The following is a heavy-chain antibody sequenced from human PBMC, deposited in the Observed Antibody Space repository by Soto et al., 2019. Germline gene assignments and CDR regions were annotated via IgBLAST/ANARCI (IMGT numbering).Heavy chain of an antibody. CDR2: IYYSGST. Sequence: PSETLSLTCTVSGGYISSYYWSWIRQPPGKGLEWIGYIYYSGSTNYNPSLKSRGTISVDTSKNQFSLKLSSVTAADTAVYYCARSLWFGELTWGQGTLVTVSS. CDR3: ARSLWFGELT. J-gene: IGHJ5*02. CDR1: GGYISSYY. V-gene: IGHV4-59*01. D-gene: IGHD3-10*01.